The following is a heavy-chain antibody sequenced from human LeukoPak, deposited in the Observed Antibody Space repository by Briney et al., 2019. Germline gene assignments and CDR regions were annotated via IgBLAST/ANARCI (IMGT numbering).Heavy chain of an antibody. V-gene: IGHV3-30*02. CDR3: AKEAVTYYYDSSEWYFDY. Sequence: GGSLRLSCAASGFTFSSYGMHWVRQAPGKGLEWVAFIRYDRSNKYYADSVKGRFTISRDNSKNTLYLQMNSLRAEDTAVYYCAKEAVTYYYDSSEWYFDYWGQGTLVTVSS. J-gene: IGHJ4*02. CDR1: GFTFSSYG. D-gene: IGHD3-22*01. CDR2: IRYDRSNK.